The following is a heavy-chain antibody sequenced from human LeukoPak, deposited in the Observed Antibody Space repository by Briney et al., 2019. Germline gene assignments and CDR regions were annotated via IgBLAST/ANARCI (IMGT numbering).Heavy chain of an antibody. Sequence: SETLSLTCTVSGGSITTYYWSWIRQPPGKGLEWIGYIYHSGSTNYNPSLKSRATISVDTSNNQFSLKLNSVTAADTAVYYCARVLSGADASDIWGQGTMVTVSS. CDR3: ARVLSGADASDI. D-gene: IGHD6-25*01. CDR2: IYHSGST. J-gene: IGHJ3*02. CDR1: GGSITTYY. V-gene: IGHV4-59*01.